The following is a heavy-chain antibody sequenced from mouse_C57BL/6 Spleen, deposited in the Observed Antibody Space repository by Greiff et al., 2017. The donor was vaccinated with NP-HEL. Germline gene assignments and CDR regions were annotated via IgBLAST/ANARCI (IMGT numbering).Heavy chain of an antibody. V-gene: IGHV1-52*01. J-gene: IGHJ2*01. CDR3: ATIYYGNFHFDY. CDR1: GYTFTSYW. D-gene: IGHD2-1*01. CDR2: IDPSDSET. Sequence: QVQLQQPGAELVRPGSSVKLSCKASGYTFTSYWMHWVKQRPIQGLEWIGNIDPSDSETHYNQKFKDKATLTVDKSSSTAYMQLSSLTSEDSAVYYCATIYYGNFHFDYWGQGTTLTVSS.